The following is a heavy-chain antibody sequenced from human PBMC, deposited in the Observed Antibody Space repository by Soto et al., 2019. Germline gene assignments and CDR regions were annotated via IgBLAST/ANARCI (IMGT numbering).Heavy chain of an antibody. CDR1: GGTFSSYA. D-gene: IGHD1-26*01. V-gene: IGHV1-69*10. Sequence: ASVKVSCKASGGTFSSYAISWVRQAPGQGLEWMGGIIPILGIANYAQKFQGRVTITADKSTSTAYMELSSLRSEDTAVYYCARSTPPMTEKESGSYYFDYWGQGTLVTVSS. CDR2: IIPILGIA. J-gene: IGHJ4*02. CDR3: ARSTPPMTEKESGSYYFDY.